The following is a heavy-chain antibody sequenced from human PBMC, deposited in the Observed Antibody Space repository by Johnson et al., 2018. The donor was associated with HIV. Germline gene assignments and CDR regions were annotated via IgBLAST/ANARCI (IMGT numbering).Heavy chain of an antibody. Sequence: VQLVESGGGVVRPGGSLRLSCAASGFTFDDYGMSWVRQAPGKGLEWVSGINWNGGSTGYADSVKGRFTISRDNAKNSLYLQMNSLRAEDTAFYYCAKSRRAYDSRGYYYAYDAFDLWGQGTMFTVSS. CDR1: GFTFDDYG. D-gene: IGHD3-22*01. V-gene: IGHV3-20*04. CDR2: INWNGGST. J-gene: IGHJ3*01. CDR3: AKSRRAYDSRGYYYAYDAFDL.